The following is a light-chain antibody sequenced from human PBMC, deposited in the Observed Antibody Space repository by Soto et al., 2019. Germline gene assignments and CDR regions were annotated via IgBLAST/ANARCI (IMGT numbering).Light chain of an antibody. CDR2: AAS. Sequence: IQMTQSPSSLAASLGERVTIACRASQSISDYLNWYQQKPGKAPKLLIYAASSLQGGVPSRFSGSGSGTDFTLSISSLQPEDFATYYCQQSYSTPWTFGQGTKVDIK. V-gene: IGKV1-39*01. J-gene: IGKJ1*01. CDR1: QSISDY. CDR3: QQSYSTPWT.